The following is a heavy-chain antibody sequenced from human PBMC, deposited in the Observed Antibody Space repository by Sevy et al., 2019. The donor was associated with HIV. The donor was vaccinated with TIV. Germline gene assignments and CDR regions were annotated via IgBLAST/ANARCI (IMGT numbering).Heavy chain of an antibody. CDR3: ARGLYYGSGSYTDY. CDR2: IYYGGST. Sequence: SETLSITCTVSGGSVSSGRYYWSWIRQPPGKGLEWIGYIYYGGSTNYNPSLKSRVTISVDTSKNQFSLKLSSVTAADTAVYYCARGLYYGSGSYTDYRGQGTLVTVSS. CDR1: GGSVSSGRYY. J-gene: IGHJ4*02. V-gene: IGHV4-61*01. D-gene: IGHD3-10*01.